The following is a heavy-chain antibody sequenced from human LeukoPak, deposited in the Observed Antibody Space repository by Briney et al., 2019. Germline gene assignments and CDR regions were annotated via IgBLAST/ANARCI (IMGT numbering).Heavy chain of an antibody. V-gene: IGHV4-34*01. CDR2: INHSGST. D-gene: IGHD3-10*01. CDR1: GVSFSGYY. J-gene: IGHJ5*02. Sequence: SETLSLTCAVYGVSFSGYYWSWIRQPPGKGLEWIGEINHSGSTNYNPSLKSRVTISVDTSKNQFSLKLSSVTAADTAVYYCARDSGTTGEVKFDPWGQGTLVTVSS. CDR3: ARDSGTTGEVKFDP.